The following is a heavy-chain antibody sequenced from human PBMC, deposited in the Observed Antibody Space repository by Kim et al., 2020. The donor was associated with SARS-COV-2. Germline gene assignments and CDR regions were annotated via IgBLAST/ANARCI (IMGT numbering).Heavy chain of an antibody. CDR2: IYHSGST. CDR3: AGAVKGYFDWLSKYYFDY. V-gene: IGHV4-38-2*02. D-gene: IGHD3-9*01. Sequence: SETLSLTCTVSGYSISSGYYWGWIRQPPGKGLEWIGSIYHSGSTYYNPSLKSRVTISVDTSKNQFSLKLSSVTAADTAVYYCAGAVKGYFDWLSKYYFDYWGPATQVTVSS. J-gene: IGHJ4*02. CDR1: GYSISSGYY.